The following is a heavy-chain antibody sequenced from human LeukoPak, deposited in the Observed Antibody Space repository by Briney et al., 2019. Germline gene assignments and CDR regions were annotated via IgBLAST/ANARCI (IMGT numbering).Heavy chain of an antibody. V-gene: IGHV6-1*01. D-gene: IGHD3-10*01. J-gene: IGHJ4*02. CDR1: GDSASSNSAA. Sequence: LSQTLSLTCAISGDSASSNSAAWNWIRQSPSRGLEWLGSTYYRAKWYNDYAVSVRSRITINPDTSKNQFSLQLNSVTPEDMAVYYCARDDGMVRGVIPGQSFDYWGQGTLVTVSS. CDR2: TYYRAKWYN. CDR3: ARDDGMVRGVIPGQSFDY.